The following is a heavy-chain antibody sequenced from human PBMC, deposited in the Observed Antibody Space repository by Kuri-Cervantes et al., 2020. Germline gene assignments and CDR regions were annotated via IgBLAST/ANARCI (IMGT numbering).Heavy chain of an antibody. Sequence: GGSLRLSCAASGFTFSSYGMHWVRQAPGKGLEWVAVISYDGSNKYYADSVKGRFTISRDNSKNTLYLQMNSLRAEDTAVYYCARNIASWGQGTLVTVSS. J-gene: IGHJ4*02. CDR3: ARNIAS. V-gene: IGHV3-30*03. CDR2: ISYDGSNK. CDR1: GFTFSSYG.